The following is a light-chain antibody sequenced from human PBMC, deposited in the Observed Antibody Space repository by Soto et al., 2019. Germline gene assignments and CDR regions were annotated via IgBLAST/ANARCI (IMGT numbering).Light chain of an antibody. J-gene: IGLJ2*01. CDR3: QSYDFSLSVP. CDR1: SSNIGAGYD. V-gene: IGLV1-40*01. CDR2: ANS. Sequence: QSALTQPPSVSGAPGQRVTISCTGNSSNIGAGYDVHWYQQLPGTAPKLLIYANSNRPSGVPDRFSGSKSGSSASLAITGLQAEDEADYFCQSYDFSLSVPFGGGTKLTVL.